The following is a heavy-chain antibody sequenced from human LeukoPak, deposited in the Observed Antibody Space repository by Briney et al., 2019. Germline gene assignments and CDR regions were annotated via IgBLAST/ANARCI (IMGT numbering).Heavy chain of an antibody. CDR2: IYYSGST. CDR3: ARGPDTAMPMYNWFDP. J-gene: IGHJ5*02. V-gene: IGHV4-39*07. CDR1: GGSISSSSYY. Sequence: PSETLSLTCTVSGGSISSSSYYWGWIRQPPGKGLEWIGSIYYSGSTYYNPSLKSRVTISVDTSKNQFSLKLSSVTAADTAVYYCARGPDTAMPMYNWFDPWGQGTLVTVSS. D-gene: IGHD5-18*01.